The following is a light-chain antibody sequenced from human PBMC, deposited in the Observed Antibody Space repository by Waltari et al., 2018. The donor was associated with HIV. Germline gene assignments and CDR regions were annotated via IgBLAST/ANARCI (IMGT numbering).Light chain of an antibody. J-gene: IGLJ2*01. Sequence: QSALTQPRSVSGSPGQSVTISCTGNSSDVGGYNYVSWYQQHPTKAPKLIIYDVSERPSGVPERFSGSKAGNRASLTISGLQAEDEADYYCYSYAGSLLFGGGTKLTVL. V-gene: IGLV2-11*01. CDR3: YSYAGSLL. CDR1: SSDVGGYNY. CDR2: DVS.